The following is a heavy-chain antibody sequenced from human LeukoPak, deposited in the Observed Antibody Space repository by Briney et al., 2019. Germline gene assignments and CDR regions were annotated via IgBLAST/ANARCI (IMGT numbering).Heavy chain of an antibody. Sequence: GGSLRLSCAGSGFIFSNYAMSWVRQAPGQGLEWVSTISNSGDATFYADAVKGRFTISRDNSKNTLYLQMYSLRAEDTAIYYCAKAPPYTRYFDYWGQGTLLTVSS. CDR3: AKAPPYTRYFDY. CDR1: GFIFSNYA. J-gene: IGHJ4*02. V-gene: IGHV3-23*01. CDR2: ISNSGDAT. D-gene: IGHD1-1*01.